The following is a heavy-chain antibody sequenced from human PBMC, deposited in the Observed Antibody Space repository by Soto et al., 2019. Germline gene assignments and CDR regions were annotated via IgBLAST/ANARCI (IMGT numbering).Heavy chain of an antibody. CDR3: ARDSHVGSGWQLTADY. D-gene: IGHD6-19*01. CDR1: AFTQGSYG. V-gene: IGHV3-33*01. CDR2: IWYEGSNK. Sequence: GRSRRLSCPPAAFTQGSYGMHRDRQAPGKGREWVAVIWYEGSNKYYAEAVKGRFTISRDNSKNSLYLQMNRLRAEDTAVYYCARDSHVGSGWQLTADYWGEGTLVTVSS. J-gene: IGHJ4*02.